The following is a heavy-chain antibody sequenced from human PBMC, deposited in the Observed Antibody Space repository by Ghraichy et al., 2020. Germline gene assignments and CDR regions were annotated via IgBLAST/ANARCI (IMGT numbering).Heavy chain of an antibody. V-gene: IGHV3-7*01. D-gene: IGHD4-17*01. CDR1: AFTFSRHW. CDR3: ASSYGAYAGCFDH. J-gene: IGHJ4*02. CDR2: IKQDGSEE. Sequence: GGSLRLSCAASAFTFSRHWMSWVRQAPGKGLEWVANIKQDGSEENYVDSVKGRFTISRDNAKNSLYLQVNSLRAEDTAVYYCASSYGAYAGCFDHWGQGILVTVSS.